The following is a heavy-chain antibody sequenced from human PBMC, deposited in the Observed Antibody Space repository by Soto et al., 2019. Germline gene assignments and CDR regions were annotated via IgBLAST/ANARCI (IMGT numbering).Heavy chain of an antibody. J-gene: IGHJ6*02. Sequence: EVQLVQSGAEVKKPGESLKISCKGSGYSFTSYWIGWVRQMPGKGLEWMGIIYPGDSDTRYSPSFQGQVTISADKSISTAYLQGSSLKASDTAMYYCARLIGMNNWNSHSYYYYYGMDVWGQGTTVTVSS. D-gene: IGHD1-7*01. V-gene: IGHV5-51*01. CDR2: IYPGDSDT. CDR3: ARLIGMNNWNSHSYYYYYGMDV. CDR1: GYSFTSYW.